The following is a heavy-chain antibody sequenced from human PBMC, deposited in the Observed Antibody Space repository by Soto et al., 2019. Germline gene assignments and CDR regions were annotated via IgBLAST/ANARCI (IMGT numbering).Heavy chain of an antibody. D-gene: IGHD3-10*01. CDR3: TRGPRPISTGTGAY. Sequence: EVQLVESGGGLVPPGGSVRLSGAASGFIFKMYWMHWVRKSPGKGLVWISRIYNDGTYSDYADSVRGRFTISRDNVNDTLYLQMNNLRAEDSGLYYCTRGPRPISTGTGAYWGQGTQVTVSS. CDR2: IYNDGTYS. J-gene: IGHJ4*02. CDR1: GFIFKMYW. V-gene: IGHV3-74*01.